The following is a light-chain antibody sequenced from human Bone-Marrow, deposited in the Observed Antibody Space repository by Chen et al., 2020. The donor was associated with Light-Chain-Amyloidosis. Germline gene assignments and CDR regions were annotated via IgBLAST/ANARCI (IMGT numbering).Light chain of an antibody. CDR1: RSVHRY. Sequence: DVQMTQSPSSLSVSIGDSVTISCRASRSVHRYFSWYHQKPGKAPKLLIYASSTLQSGVPSRFSGTGSGTDFTLTIHSVQPEDLGLYFCQQNDMMPVTFGAGTKV. CDR2: ASS. V-gene: IGKV1-39*01. CDR3: QQNDMMPVT. J-gene: IGKJ4*01.